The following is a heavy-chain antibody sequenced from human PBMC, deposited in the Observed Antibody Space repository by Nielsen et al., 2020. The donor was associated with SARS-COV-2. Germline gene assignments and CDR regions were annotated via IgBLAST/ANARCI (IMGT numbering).Heavy chain of an antibody. CDR3: AKEKPGTGQPFDY. Sequence: GESLKISCAASGFTFSDYYMSWIRQAPGKGLEWVSYISSSGSTIYYADSVKGRFTISRDNSKNTLYLQLNSLTVGDTAVYYCAKEKPGTGQPFDYWGQGTLVTVSS. CDR2: ISSSGSTI. D-gene: IGHD1-14*01. V-gene: IGHV3-11*01. CDR1: GFTFSDYY. J-gene: IGHJ4*02.